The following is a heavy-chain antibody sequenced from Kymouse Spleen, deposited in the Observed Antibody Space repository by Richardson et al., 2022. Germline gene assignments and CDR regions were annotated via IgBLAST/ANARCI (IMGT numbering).Heavy chain of an antibody. J-gene: IGHJ6*02. D-gene: IGHD1-7*01. Sequence: QVQLVQSGAEVKKPGASVKVSCKASGYTFTSYYMHWVRQAPGQGLEWMGIINPSGGSTSYAQKFQGRVTMTRDTSTSTVYMELSSLRSEDTAVYYCARTVRITGTTEYYGMDVWGQGTTVTVSS. CDR1: GYTFTSYY. V-gene: IGHV1-46*03. CDR2: INPSGGST. CDR3: ARTVRITGTTEYYGMDV.